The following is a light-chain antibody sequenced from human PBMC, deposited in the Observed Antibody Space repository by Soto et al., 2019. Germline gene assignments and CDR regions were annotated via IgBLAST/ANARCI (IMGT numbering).Light chain of an antibody. J-gene: IGKJ4*01. CDR2: DGT. Sequence: IQMTPSPSTLSASVGDRVTITCRASQSIGGALTWYQQRPGEAPRLLIYDGTSLESGVPSRFSGSGSGTEFTLTINNLQPDDFATYYCQQSESYSLTFGGGTKVDI. CDR1: QSIGGA. V-gene: IGKV1-5*01. CDR3: QQSESYSLT.